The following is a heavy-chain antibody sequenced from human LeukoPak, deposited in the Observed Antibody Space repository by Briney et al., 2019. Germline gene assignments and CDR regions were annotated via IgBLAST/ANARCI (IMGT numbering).Heavy chain of an antibody. Sequence: GGSLRLSCAASGFTFSSYWMHWVRQAPGKGLAWVSRINSDGSSTSYADSVKGRFTISRDNAKNTLYLQMNSLRAEDTAVYYCARGTSSVFYYYYYMDVWGKGTTVTVSS. CDR2: INSDGSST. J-gene: IGHJ6*03. CDR3: ARGTSSVFYYYYYMDV. V-gene: IGHV3-74*01. CDR1: GFTFSSYW. D-gene: IGHD3-22*01.